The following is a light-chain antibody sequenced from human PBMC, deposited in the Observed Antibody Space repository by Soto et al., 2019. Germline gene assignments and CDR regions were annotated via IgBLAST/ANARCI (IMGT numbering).Light chain of an antibody. Sequence: HMTLSPSSMSASVGNRVTITCRASQNIATYLNWYQQTQGKAPKLLIYTASTLQSGVPSRFSGSGYGTDFTLTISSLQTEDFATFYCQQSYNTPLTFGGGTKVDIK. V-gene: IGKV1-39*01. J-gene: IGKJ4*01. CDR1: QNIATY. CDR3: QQSYNTPLT. CDR2: TAS.